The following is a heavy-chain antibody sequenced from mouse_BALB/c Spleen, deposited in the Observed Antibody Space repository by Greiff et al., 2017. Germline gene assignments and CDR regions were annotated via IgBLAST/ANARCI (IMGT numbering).Heavy chain of an antibody. CDR3: APNLAY. Sequence: EVKLQESGPGLVKPSQSLSLSCTVTGYSFTSGYSWHWSRQFPGNKLEWMGYIHYSGSTNYNPSLKSRISITRDTSKNQFFLQLNSVTIEDTATYYCAPNLAYWGQGTLVTVSA. CDR2: IHYSGST. CDR1: GYSFTSGYS. D-gene: IGHD4-1*01. V-gene: IGHV3-1*02. J-gene: IGHJ3*01.